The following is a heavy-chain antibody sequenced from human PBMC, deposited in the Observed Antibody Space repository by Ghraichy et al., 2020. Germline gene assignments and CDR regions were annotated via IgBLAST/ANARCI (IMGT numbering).Heavy chain of an antibody. V-gene: IGHV3-15*01. CDR3: TSLTIFGVVVSFDI. D-gene: IGHD3-3*01. CDR1: GFTFKNAW. J-gene: IGHJ3*02. CDR2: IRSEVDGGSP. Sequence: GESLNISCAASGFTFKNAWMSWVRHLPGKGLEWVGRIRSEVDGGSPEYAAPVQGRFIISRDDSKSTVYLQMNSLKTEDTALYYCTSLTIFGVVVSFDIWGQGTMVTVSS.